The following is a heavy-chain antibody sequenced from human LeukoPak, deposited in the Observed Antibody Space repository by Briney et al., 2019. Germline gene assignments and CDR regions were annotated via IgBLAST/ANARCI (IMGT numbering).Heavy chain of an antibody. CDR3: ARTSDTVTTPFDY. CDR2: ISSSSSTI. CDR1: GFTFSSYS. J-gene: IGHJ4*02. D-gene: IGHD4-17*01. V-gene: IGHV3-48*01. Sequence: GGSLRLSCAASGFTFSSYSMNWVRQAPGKGLEWVSYISSSSSTIYYADSVKGRFTISRDNAKNSLYLQMNSLRAEDTAVYYCARTSDTVTTPFDYWGQGTLVTVSS.